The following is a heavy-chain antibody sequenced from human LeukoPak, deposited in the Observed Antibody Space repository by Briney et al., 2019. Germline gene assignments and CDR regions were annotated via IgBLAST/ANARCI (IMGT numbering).Heavy chain of an antibody. D-gene: IGHD3-22*01. CDR2: ISSSGSSI. V-gene: IGHV3-48*03. Sequence: GGSLRLSCAASGFTFSSYEMNWVRQAPGKGLEWVSYISSSGSSIYYADSVKGRFTISRDNAKNSLYLQMNSLRAEDTAVYYCASLIDSSGYYDWYFDLWGRGTLVTVSS. J-gene: IGHJ2*01. CDR3: ASLIDSSGYYDWYFDL. CDR1: GFTFSSYE.